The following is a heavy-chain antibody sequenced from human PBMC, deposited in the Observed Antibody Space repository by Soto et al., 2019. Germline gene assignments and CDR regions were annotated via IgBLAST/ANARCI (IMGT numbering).Heavy chain of an antibody. V-gene: IGHV1-69*08. CDR3: ARESVGDYPLLDY. Sequence: QVQVVQSGAEVKKPGSSVKVSCKASVGYYRSYTITWVRQAPGQGLEWMGRVIPILGVVNYAQKFQGKVTFTADKSTSTAYMELSSLRSDDTAVYYCARESVGDYPLLDYWGQGTLVTVSS. J-gene: IGHJ4*01. D-gene: IGHD4-17*01. CDR1: VGYYRSYT. CDR2: VIPILGVV.